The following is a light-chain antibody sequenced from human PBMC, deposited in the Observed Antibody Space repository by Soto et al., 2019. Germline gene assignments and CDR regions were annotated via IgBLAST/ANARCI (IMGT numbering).Light chain of an antibody. CDR1: QSISKS. J-gene: IGKJ3*01. Sequence: DFQVTQSPSSLSASVGDRVTITCRASQSISKSLNWYQQKPGKAPALLIYAASCLQSGVPSRFSGSGSGTEFTLTISRLQPEDFATYYCQQLNGYPFTFGPGTKVDIK. CDR3: QQLNGYPFT. CDR2: AAS. V-gene: IGKV1-17*01.